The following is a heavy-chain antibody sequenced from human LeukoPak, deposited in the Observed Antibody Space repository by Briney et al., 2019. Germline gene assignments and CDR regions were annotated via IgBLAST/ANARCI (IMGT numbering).Heavy chain of an antibody. CDR1: GFTFSSYA. D-gene: IGHD2-15*01. CDR3: AKAAYCSGGSCYSGIY. V-gene: IGHV3-23*01. J-gene: IGHJ4*02. Sequence: GGSLRLSCAASGFTFSSYAMSWVRQAPGKGLEWVSAISGSSGSTYYADSVKGRFTISRENSKNTLYLQMNSLRAEDTAVYYCAKAAYCSGGSCYSGIYWGQGTLVTVSS. CDR2: ISGSSGST.